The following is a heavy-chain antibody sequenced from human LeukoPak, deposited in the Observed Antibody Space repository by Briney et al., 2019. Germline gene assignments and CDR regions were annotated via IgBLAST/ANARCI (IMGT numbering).Heavy chain of an antibody. CDR3: ARGAQVVRGVMAPSYYYYMDV. Sequence: SETLSLTCTVYGGSFSGYYWSWIRQPPGKGLEWIGYIYYSGSTNYNPSLKSRVTISVDTSKNQFSLKLSSVTAADTAVYYCARGAQVVRGVMAPSYYYYMDVWGKGTTVTISS. V-gene: IGHV4-59*01. D-gene: IGHD3-10*01. J-gene: IGHJ6*03. CDR2: IYYSGST. CDR1: GGSFSGYY.